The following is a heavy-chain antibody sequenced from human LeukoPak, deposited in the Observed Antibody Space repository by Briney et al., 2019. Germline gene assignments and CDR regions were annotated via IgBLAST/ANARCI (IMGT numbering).Heavy chain of an antibody. CDR3: AKGYCSGTSCYSGLD. J-gene: IGHJ4*02. CDR2: IRYDGSNK. V-gene: IGHV3-30*02. Sequence: GSLRLSCVASGFTFSSYGMHWVRQAPGKGLEWVSFIRYDGSNKYYADSVKGRFTISRDNSKNMLSLQMNSLRPEDTAVYYCAKGYCSGTSCYSGLDWGRGTLVTVSS. D-gene: IGHD2-2*01. CDR1: GFTFSSYG.